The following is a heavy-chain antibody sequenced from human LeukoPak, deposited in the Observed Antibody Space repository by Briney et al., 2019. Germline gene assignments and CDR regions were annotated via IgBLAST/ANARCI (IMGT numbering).Heavy chain of an antibody. CDR1: GFTFTTYS. J-gene: IGHJ4*02. Sequence: KPGGSLRLSCEASGFTFTTYSMTWVRPAPGKGLEWVSIISSSSSAIFSADALKGRFTISRDDAKNLLYLDMNSLRAEDTAVYYCARGHTAVTRHFDFWGQGTLVTVSS. CDR2: ISSSSSAI. V-gene: IGHV3-21*01. CDR3: ARGHTAVTRHFDF. D-gene: IGHD4-17*01.